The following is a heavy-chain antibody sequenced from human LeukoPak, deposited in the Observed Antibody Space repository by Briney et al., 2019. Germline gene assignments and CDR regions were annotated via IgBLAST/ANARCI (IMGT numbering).Heavy chain of an antibody. V-gene: IGHV3-23*01. J-gene: IGHJ4*02. CDR1: GFTLSNHG. CDR3: ARDLAWGAFDY. D-gene: IGHD7-27*01. CDR2: VSPPGGGT. Sequence: GGSLRLSCAASGFTLSNHGMNWVRQAPGKGLEWLSGVSPPGGGTYYADSVKGRFTISRDDSKNTLSLQMNSLRVEDTAVYHCARDLAWGAFDYWGQGTLVTVSS.